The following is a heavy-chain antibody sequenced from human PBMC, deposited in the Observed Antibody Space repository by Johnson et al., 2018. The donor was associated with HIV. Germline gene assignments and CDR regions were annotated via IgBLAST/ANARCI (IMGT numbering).Heavy chain of an antibody. V-gene: IGHV3-30*07. CDR3: ARWVGDIVVVPAAADAFDI. CDR1: RFTFSTSA. Sequence: QVQLVESGGGVVQPGRSLRLSCAASRFTFSTSAMYWVRQAPGKGLEWVAVISHDGSNKKYADSVKGQFTISRDNSKNTLYLQMNSLRAEDTDLYYCARWVGDIVVVPAAADAFDIWGQGTMVTVSS. CDR2: ISHDGSNK. D-gene: IGHD2-2*01. J-gene: IGHJ3*02.